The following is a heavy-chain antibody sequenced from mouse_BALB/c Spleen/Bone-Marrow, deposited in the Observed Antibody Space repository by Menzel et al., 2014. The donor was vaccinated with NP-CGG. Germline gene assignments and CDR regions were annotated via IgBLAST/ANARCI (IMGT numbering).Heavy chain of an antibody. CDR1: GCTLTNYY. CDR2: IFPGDVDT. V-gene: IGHV1S56*01. J-gene: IGHJ1*01. CDR3: AREVGRGGYFDV. Sequence: VQVVESGPELVMPGTSVKISCKASGCTLTNYYIHWLKQRPGQGLEWIGWIFPGDVDTNYNEKFKGKATLTADESSSTAYMQLSSLTSEDSAVYFCAREVGRGGYFDVWGAGTTVTVSS. D-gene: IGHD1-1*02.